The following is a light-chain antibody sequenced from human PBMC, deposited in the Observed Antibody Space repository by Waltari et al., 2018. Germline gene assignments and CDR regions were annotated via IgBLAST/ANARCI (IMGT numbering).Light chain of an antibody. CDR1: QSVSKY. CDR2: AAS. V-gene: IGKV3-20*01. Sequence: EVVLTQSPGPLSLSPGERATLSCRAIQSVSKYLAWYQQRPGPAPRLLIYAASTRATGIPDRFSGSGSRTDFSLTISRLEHEDFAVYYCQNHERLPATFGQGTKVEIK. J-gene: IGKJ1*01. CDR3: QNHERLPAT.